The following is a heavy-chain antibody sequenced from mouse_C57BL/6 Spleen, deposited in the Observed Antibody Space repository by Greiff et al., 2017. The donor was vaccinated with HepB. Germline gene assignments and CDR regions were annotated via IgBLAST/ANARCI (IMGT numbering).Heavy chain of an antibody. CDR3: TPITTVVATKFAY. V-gene: IGHV1-15*01. CDR2: IDPETGGT. Sequence: VKLMESGAELVRPGASVTLSCKASGYTFTDYEMHWVKQTPVHGLEWIGAIDPETGGTAYNQKFKGKAILTADKSSSTAYMELRSLTSEDSAVYYCTPITTVVATKFAYWGQGTLVTVSA. J-gene: IGHJ3*01. CDR1: GYTFTDYE. D-gene: IGHD1-1*01.